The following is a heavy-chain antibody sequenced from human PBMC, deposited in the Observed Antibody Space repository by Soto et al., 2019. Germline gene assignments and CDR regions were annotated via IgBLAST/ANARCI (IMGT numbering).Heavy chain of an antibody. V-gene: IGHV3-23*01. CDR1: GFTFSSYA. CDR2: ISGSGGST. J-gene: IGHJ4*02. D-gene: IGHD3-16*01. Sequence: GALRLSCAASGFTFSSYALSWVRQAPGKGLEWVSTISGSGGSTYYADSVKGRFTISRDNSKNTLYLQMNSLRAEDTAVYYCARTQGRYFDYWGQGTLVTVSS. CDR3: ARTQGRYFDY.